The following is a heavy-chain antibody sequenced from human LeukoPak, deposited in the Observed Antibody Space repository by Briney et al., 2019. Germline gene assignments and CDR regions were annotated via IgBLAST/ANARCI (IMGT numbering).Heavy chain of an antibody. V-gene: IGHV4-39*01. CDR2: IYYSGST. CDR3: ARADPAGVGNWFDP. J-gene: IGHJ5*02. CDR1: GGSISSSSYY. Sequence: KPSETLSLTCTVSGGSISSSSYYWGWIRQPPGKGLEWIGSIYYSGSTYYNPSLKSRVTISVDTSKNQFSLKLSSVTAADTAVYYCARADPAGVGNWFDPWGQGTLVTVSS. D-gene: IGHD2-15*01.